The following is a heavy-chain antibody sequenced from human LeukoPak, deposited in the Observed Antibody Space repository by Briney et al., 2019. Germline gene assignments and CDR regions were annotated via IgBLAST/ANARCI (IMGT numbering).Heavy chain of an antibody. D-gene: IGHD6-13*01. CDR2: ISGSGGST. CDR1: GFTFSSYA. CDR3: AKSIAAAGTGDEFDY. Sequence: PGGSLRLSCAASGFTFSSYAMSWVRQAPGKGLEWVSAISGSGGSTYYADSVKGRFTISRDNSKNTLYLQMNSLRAEDTAVYYCAKSIAAAGTGDEFDYWGQGTLVTVSS. V-gene: IGHV3-23*01. J-gene: IGHJ4*02.